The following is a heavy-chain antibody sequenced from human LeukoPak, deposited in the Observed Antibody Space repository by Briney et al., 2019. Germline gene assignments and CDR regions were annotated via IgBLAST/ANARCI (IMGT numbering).Heavy chain of an antibody. J-gene: IGHJ4*02. CDR3: AKGIVGATLTYYFDY. D-gene: IGHD1-26*01. CDR1: GFTFSSYA. V-gene: IGHV3-23*01. Sequence: GGSLRLPCAASGFTFSSYAMSWVRQAPGKGLEWVSAISGSGGSTYYADSVKGRFTISRDNSKNTLYLQMNSLRAEDTAVYYCAKGIVGATLTYYFDYWGQGTLVTVSS. CDR2: ISGSGGST.